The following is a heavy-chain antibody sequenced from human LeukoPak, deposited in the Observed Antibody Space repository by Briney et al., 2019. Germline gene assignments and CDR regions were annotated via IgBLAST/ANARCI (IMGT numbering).Heavy chain of an antibody. Sequence: SGTLSLTCAVSGGSISSDNWWSWVRQPPGKGLEWIGEIYHSGSTNYNPSLKSRVTISVDTSKNQFSLKLSSVTAADTAVYYCARTQPYPYGGGTGEVDYWGQGALVTVSS. V-gene: IGHV4-4*02. CDR3: ARTQPYPYGGGTGEVDY. CDR2: IYHSGST. CDR1: GGSISSDNW. D-gene: IGHD4-23*01. J-gene: IGHJ4*02.